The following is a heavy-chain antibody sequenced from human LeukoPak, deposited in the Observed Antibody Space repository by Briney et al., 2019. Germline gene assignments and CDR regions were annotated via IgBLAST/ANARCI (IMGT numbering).Heavy chain of an antibody. D-gene: IGHD6-13*01. V-gene: IGHV1-2*02. J-gene: IGHJ4*02. CDR3: ARDPGPYSSSWFDY. CDR1: GYTFTGYY. CDR2: INPNSGGT. Sequence: ASVKVSCKASGYTFTGYYMHWVRQAPGQGLEWMGWINPNSGGTNYAQKFQGRVTMTRDTSISTAYMELSRLRSDDTAVYYCARDPGPYSSSWFDYWGQGTLVTVSS.